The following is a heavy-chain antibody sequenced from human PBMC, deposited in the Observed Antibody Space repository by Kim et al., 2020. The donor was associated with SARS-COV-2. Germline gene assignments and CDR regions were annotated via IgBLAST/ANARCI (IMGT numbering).Heavy chain of an antibody. CDR3: ARGGGTESYYNGAFDI. Sequence: GGSLRLSCAASGFTFSSYDMHWVRQATGKGLEWVPTIGTAGDTYYPGSAKGRFTISRENAKKSLYLQKNSLRAGDTAVYYCARGGGTESYYNGAFDIWGQGTRVSVYS. V-gene: IGHV3-13*01. CDR1: GFTFSSYD. D-gene: IGHD3-10*01. CDR2: IGTAGDT. J-gene: IGHJ3*02.